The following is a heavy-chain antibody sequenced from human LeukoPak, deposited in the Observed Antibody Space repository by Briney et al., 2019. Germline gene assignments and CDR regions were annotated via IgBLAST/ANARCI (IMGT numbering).Heavy chain of an antibody. V-gene: IGHV1-2*02. Sequence: GASVKVSCKASGYSLTAYYMHWVRQAPGQGLEWMGWINPNSGVIKYAQKFQGRVTVTRDTSISTAYMELSRLSSDDTAVYYCAREAGYSNGLDYWGQGTLVTVSS. J-gene: IGHJ4*02. D-gene: IGHD6-25*01. CDR3: AREAGYSNGLDY. CDR2: INPNSGVI. CDR1: GYSLTAYY.